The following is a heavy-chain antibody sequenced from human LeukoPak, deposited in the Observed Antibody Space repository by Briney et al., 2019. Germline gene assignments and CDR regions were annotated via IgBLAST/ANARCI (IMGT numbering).Heavy chain of an antibody. J-gene: IGHJ4*02. D-gene: IGHD4-17*01. V-gene: IGHV3-23*01. Sequence: GGSLRLSCAASGFTFSSYAMSWVRQAPGKGLEWVSAISGSGGSTCYADSVKGRFTISRDNSKNTLYLQMNSLRAEDTAVYYCAKYGYGDYFFFVDYRGQGTLVTVSS. CDR2: ISGSGGST. CDR3: AKYGYGDYFFFVDY. CDR1: GFTFSSYA.